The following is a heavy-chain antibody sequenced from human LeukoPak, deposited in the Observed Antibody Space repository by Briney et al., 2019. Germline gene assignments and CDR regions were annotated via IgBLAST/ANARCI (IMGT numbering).Heavy chain of an antibody. CDR3: AKAAYGSESYYDPFDY. CDR2: ISGSGGST. CDR1: GFTFSSYA. V-gene: IGHV3-23*01. D-gene: IGHD3-10*01. J-gene: IGHJ4*02. Sequence: GGSLRLSCAASGFTFSSYAMTWVRQAPGKGLEWVSAISGSGGSTYFADSVKGRFTISRDNSKNTLYLQMNSLRAEDTAVYYCAKAAYGSESYYDPFDYWGQGTLVTVSS.